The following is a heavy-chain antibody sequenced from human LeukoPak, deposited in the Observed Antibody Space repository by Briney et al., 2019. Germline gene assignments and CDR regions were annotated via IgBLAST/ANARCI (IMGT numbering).Heavy chain of an antibody. J-gene: IGHJ4*02. CDR1: GYTFTSYA. CDR2: INTNTGNP. Sequence: GSVKVSCKASGYTFTSYAMNWVRQAPGQGLEWMGWINTNTGNPTYAQGFTGRFVFSLDTSVSTAYLQISSLKADDTAVYYCAQGRVGVTFDYWGQGTLVTVSS. D-gene: IGHD3-22*01. CDR3: AQGRVGVTFDY. V-gene: IGHV7-4-1*02.